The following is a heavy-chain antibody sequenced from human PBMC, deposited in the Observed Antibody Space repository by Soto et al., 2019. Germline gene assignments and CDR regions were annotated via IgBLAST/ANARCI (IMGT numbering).Heavy chain of an antibody. D-gene: IGHD4-4*01. V-gene: IGHV3-74*01. CDR1: GFTFSSYW. J-gene: IGHJ6*03. Sequence: GGSLRLSCAASGFTFSSYWMHWVRQAPGKGLVWVSRINSDGSSTSYADSVKGRFTISRDNAKNTLYLQMNSLRAEDTAVYYCARGTVYYSPHYYYYYMDVWGKGTTVTVSS. CDR3: ARGTVYYSPHYYYYYMDV. CDR2: INSDGSST.